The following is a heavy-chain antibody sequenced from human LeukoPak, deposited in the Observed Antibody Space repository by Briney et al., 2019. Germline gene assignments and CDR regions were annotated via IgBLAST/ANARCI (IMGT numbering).Heavy chain of an antibody. CDR2: IIPIFGSP. CDR3: ATETVAEMPASGPLKR. Sequence: SVKVSCTASGDTFNKSAISWWRLAPGHGLKWMGGIIPIFGSPNYDHKCQGRVTITTDESTSTAYMELSSLTSDDTAVYCCATETVAEMPASGPLKRCGQGTLVTVSS. CDR1: GDTFNKSA. J-gene: IGHJ4*02. D-gene: IGHD4-23*01. V-gene: IGHV1-69*05.